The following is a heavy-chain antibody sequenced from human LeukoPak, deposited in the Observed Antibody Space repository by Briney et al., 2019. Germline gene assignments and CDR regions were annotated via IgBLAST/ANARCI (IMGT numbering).Heavy chain of an antibody. CDR1: GFTFSSYG. Sequence: GGSLRLSCAASGFTFSSYGMHWVRQAPGKGLEWVAVISYDGSNKYYADSVKGRFTISRDNSKNTLYLQMNSLRAEDTAVYYCAKDRGYYVSGSFSSYNFNYGGQETLVTASS. CDR3: AKDRGYYVSGSFSSYNFNY. CDR2: ISYDGSNK. J-gene: IGHJ4*02. D-gene: IGHD3-10*01. V-gene: IGHV3-30*18.